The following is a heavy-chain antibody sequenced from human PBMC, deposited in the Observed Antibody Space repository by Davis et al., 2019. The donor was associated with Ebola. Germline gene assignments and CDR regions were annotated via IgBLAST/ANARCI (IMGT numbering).Heavy chain of an antibody. CDR1: GGSLTSYY. CDR2: IYYSGLT. D-gene: IGHD6-19*01. CDR3: ARNDRGSGRIDY. Sequence: PSETLSLTCTVSGGSLTSYYWSWIRQPPGKGLEWIGYIYYSGLTNYNISLKSRVTISVDTSKNHFSLKLISVTAADTAVYYCARNDRGSGRIDYWGQGTLVTVSS. J-gene: IGHJ4*02. V-gene: IGHV4-59*12.